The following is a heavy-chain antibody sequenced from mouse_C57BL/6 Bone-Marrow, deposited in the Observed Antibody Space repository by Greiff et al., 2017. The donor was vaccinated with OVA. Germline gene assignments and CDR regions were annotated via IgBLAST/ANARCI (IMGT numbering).Heavy chain of an antibody. CDR2: ISNGGGST. J-gene: IGHJ3*01. Sequence: EVQRVESGGGLVQPGGSLKLSCAASGFTFSDYYMYWVRQTPEKRLEWVAYISNGGGSTYYPDTVKGRFTISRDNAKNTLYLQMSRLKSEDTAMYDCARRGTHYYGSLAYWGQGTLVTVSA. CDR3: ARRGTHYYGSLAY. V-gene: IGHV5-12*01. D-gene: IGHD1-1*01. CDR1: GFTFSDYY.